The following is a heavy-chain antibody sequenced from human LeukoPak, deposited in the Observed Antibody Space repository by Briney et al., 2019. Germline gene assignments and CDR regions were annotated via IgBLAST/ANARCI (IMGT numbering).Heavy chain of an antibody. V-gene: IGHV3-30*02. Sequence: GGPLRLSCAASGFTFNNYGMNWVRQAPGKGLEWVAFIRYDGSDKYYADSVKGRFTISRDNSKNTLYLQMNSLRAEDTAVYYCARVEEGYGSGRRENYYYYYMDVWGKGTTVTISS. CDR3: ARVEEGYGSGRRENYYYYYMDV. CDR2: IRYDGSDK. CDR1: GFTFNNYG. D-gene: IGHD3-10*01. J-gene: IGHJ6*03.